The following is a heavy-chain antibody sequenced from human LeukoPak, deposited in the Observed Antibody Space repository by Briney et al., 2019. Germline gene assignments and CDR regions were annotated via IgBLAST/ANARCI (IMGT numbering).Heavy chain of an antibody. D-gene: IGHD6-19*01. V-gene: IGHV3-11*01. J-gene: IGHJ4*02. Sequence: GGSLRLSCAASGFPFSDYNMRWIRQAPGKGLEWVSSISRSGSTKYYADSVKGRFTISRDNAKNSLYLQMNSLRAEDMALYYCAKDLSAVAATGGFDYWGQGTLVTVSS. CDR1: GFPFSDYN. CDR3: AKDLSAVAATGGFDY. CDR2: ISRSGSTK.